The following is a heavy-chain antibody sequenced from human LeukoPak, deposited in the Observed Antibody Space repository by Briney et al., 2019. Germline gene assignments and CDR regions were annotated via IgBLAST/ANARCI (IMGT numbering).Heavy chain of an antibody. CDR1: GFTFSSYA. CDR2: ISGSGGST. Sequence: GGSLRLSCAASGFTFSSYAMSWVRQAPGKGLEWVSAISGSGGSTYYADSVKGRFTISRDNSKNTLYLQMNSLRAEDTAVYYCASGNYYDSSGYGELFYWGQGTLVTVSS. CDR3: ASGNYYDSSGYGELFY. V-gene: IGHV3-23*01. D-gene: IGHD3-22*01. J-gene: IGHJ4*02.